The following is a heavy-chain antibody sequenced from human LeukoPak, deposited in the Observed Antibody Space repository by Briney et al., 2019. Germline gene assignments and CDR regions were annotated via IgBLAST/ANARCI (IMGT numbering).Heavy chain of an antibody. CDR1: GFTFSSYA. CDR3: AKGLGNYYDSSGYYDYFDY. Sequence: GGSLRLSCAASGFTFSSYAMSWVRQAPGKGLEWVSAISGSGGSTYYADSVKGRFTISRDNSKNTLYLQMNNLRAEDTAVYYCAKGLGNYYDSSGYYDYFDYWGQGTLVTVSS. D-gene: IGHD3-22*01. CDR2: ISGSGGST. J-gene: IGHJ4*02. V-gene: IGHV3-23*01.